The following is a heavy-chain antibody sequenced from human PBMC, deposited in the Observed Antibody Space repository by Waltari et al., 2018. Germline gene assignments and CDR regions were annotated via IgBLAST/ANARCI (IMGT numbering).Heavy chain of an antibody. J-gene: IGHJ6*02. CDR2: IYYSGST. CDR3: ARPYGYYYGMDV. CDR1: GGSISSSSYY. Sequence: QLQLQESGPGLVKPSETLSLTCTVSGGSISSSSYYWGWLRQPPGKGLEWIGSIYYSGSTYYNPSLKSRVTISVDTSKNQFSLKLSSVTAADTAVYYCARPYGYYYGMDVWGQGTTVTVSS. V-gene: IGHV4-39*01. D-gene: IGHD3-10*01.